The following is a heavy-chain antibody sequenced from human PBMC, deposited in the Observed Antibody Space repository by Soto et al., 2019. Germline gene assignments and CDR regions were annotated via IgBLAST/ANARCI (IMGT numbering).Heavy chain of an antibody. CDR3: ARTKWKGVWFEP. V-gene: IGHV4-34*01. J-gene: IGHJ5*02. CDR1: VVSFSGCY. Sequence: SETLSLTCAVYVVSFSGCYWSWIRQPPGKGLERIGEINHTGKTNYKPSLKSRVTISVDTSKNKFSLKLTSVTAADTAVYYCARTKWKGVWFEPLGQGTLVMVSS. D-gene: IGHD3-10*01. CDR2: INHTGKT.